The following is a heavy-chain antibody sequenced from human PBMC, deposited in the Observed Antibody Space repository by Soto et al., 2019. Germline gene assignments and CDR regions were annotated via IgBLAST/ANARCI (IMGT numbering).Heavy chain of an antibody. CDR3: AMAYYYDSSGYY. D-gene: IGHD3-22*01. Sequence: GVSVKVSCKASGYTFTSYYMHWVRQAPGQGLEWMGIINPSGGSTSYAQKFQGRVTMTRDTSTSTVYMELSSLRSEDTAVYYCAMAYYYDSSGYYWSQGPLVTASS. J-gene: IGHJ4*02. CDR1: GYTFTSYY. V-gene: IGHV1-46*01. CDR2: INPSGGST.